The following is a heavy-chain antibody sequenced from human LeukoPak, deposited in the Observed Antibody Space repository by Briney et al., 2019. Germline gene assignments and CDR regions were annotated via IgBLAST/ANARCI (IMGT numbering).Heavy chain of an antibody. D-gene: IGHD3-10*01. CDR2: INHSGRP. V-gene: IGHV4-34*01. CDR3: ARGGYYGPKALGY. J-gene: IGHJ4*02. Sequence: SETLSLTCAVYGGSFSGYYWSWVRQPPGKGLEWMGEINHSGRPNSNPSLKSRVTISLDTSKNQFSLKLSSVTAADPAVYYCARGGYYGPKALGYWGQGTLVTVSS. CDR1: GGSFSGYY.